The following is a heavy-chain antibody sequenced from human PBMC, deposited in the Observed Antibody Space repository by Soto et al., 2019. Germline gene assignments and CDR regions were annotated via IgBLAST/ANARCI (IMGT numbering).Heavy chain of an antibody. V-gene: IGHV1-18*01. J-gene: IGHJ4*02. CDR2: ISTYNGHT. CDR1: GYTFTSYG. CDR3: ARDNSGYYQYYLDY. D-gene: IGHD3-22*01. Sequence: QVQLVQSGAEVKKPGASVKVSCKTSGYTFTSYGINWVRQAPGQGLEWMGWISTYNGHTNYAQKVQGRVTMTTDTTTSTPYMGLGGLGSDDTAVYYWARDNSGYYQYYLDYGGQGPLVTVS.